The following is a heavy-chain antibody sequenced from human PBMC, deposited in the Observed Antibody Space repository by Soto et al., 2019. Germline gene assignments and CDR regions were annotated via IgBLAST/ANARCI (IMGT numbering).Heavy chain of an antibody. Sequence: QEQLVQSGTEVKKPGASVTVSCKSSGYTFTDFYLHWLRQAPGQGLEWVGWINPKTGDTKSSQKFQGRVTMSRDTSVSTAYIDLTSLTSDDTAMYYCATGTNGTTGWYHLWGQGTRVTVSS. CDR2: INPKTGDT. CDR3: ATGTNGTTGWYHL. V-gene: IGHV1-2*02. J-gene: IGHJ5*02. D-gene: IGHD1-1*01. CDR1: GYTFTDFY.